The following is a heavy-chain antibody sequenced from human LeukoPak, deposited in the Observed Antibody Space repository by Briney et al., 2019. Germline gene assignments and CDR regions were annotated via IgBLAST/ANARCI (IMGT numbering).Heavy chain of an antibody. Sequence: GGSLRLSCAASGFSFSIGWMSWVRQAPGKGLEWVANINQDGSERYYVDSVKGRFTISRDNAKKSLYLQMNSLRFEDTAVYYCTRDEVWGQGTLVTASS. V-gene: IGHV3-7*04. CDR2: INQDGSER. CDR1: GFSFSIGW. J-gene: IGHJ4*02. CDR3: TRDEV.